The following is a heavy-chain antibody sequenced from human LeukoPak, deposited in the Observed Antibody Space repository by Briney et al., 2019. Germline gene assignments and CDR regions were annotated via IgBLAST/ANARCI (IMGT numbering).Heavy chain of an antibody. J-gene: IGHJ6*04. CDR1: GFTFSSYS. D-gene: IGHD6-13*01. Sequence: PGGSLRLSCAASGFTFSSYSMNWVRQAPGKGLEWVSSISSSSSYIYYADSVKGRFTISRDNAKNSLYLQMNSLRAEDTAVYYCARDIAAAVYELYYYGMDVWGKGTTVTVSS. CDR2: ISSSSSYI. V-gene: IGHV3-21*01. CDR3: ARDIAAAVYELYYYGMDV.